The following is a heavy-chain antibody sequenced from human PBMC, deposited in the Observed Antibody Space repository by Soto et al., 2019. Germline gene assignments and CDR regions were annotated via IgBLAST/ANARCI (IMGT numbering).Heavy chain of an antibody. CDR3: ARDSREYDFWSGYYNHWFDP. V-gene: IGHV3-21*01. D-gene: IGHD3-3*01. CDR1: GFTFSSYS. J-gene: IGHJ5*02. CDR2: ISSSSSYI. Sequence: EVQLVESGGGLVKPGGSLRLSCAASGFTFSSYSMNWVRQAPGKGLEWVSSISSSSSYIYYADSVKGRFTISRDNAKNSLYLKMNSLRAEDTAVYYCARDSREYDFWSGYYNHWFDPWGQGTLVTVSS.